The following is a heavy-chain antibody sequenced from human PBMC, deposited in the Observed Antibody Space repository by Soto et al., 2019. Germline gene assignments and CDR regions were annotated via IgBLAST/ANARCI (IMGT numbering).Heavy chain of an antibody. CDR2: INHSGST. Sequence: SETLSLTXAVYGGSFSGYYWSWIRQPPGKGLEWIGEINHSGSTNYNPSLKSRATISVDTSKNQFSLKLSSVTAADTAVYYCARGRVNWGRGDGMDVWGQGTTVTVSS. V-gene: IGHV4-34*01. J-gene: IGHJ6*02. CDR3: ARGRVNWGRGDGMDV. D-gene: IGHD7-27*01. CDR1: GGSFSGYY.